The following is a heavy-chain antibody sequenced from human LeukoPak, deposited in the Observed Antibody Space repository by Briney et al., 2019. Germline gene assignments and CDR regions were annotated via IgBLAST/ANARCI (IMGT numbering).Heavy chain of an antibody. CDR2: ISGYTGTT. CDR1: GYTFSDYG. J-gene: IGHJ5*02. CDR3: ARALTLGDADP. Sequence: ASVKVSCKASGYTFSDYGVTWVRRAPGQGLEWMGWISGYTGTTNYAQKLQGRVTMTTDTSTSTAYMELKSLSSDDTAMYYCARALTLGDADPWGQGTLVTVSS. D-gene: IGHD3-16*01. V-gene: IGHV1-18*04.